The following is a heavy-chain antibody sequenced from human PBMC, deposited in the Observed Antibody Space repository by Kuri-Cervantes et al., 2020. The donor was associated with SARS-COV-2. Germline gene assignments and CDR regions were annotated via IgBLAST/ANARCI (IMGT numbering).Heavy chain of an antibody. CDR3: ARDSIGDYDYVWGSYRPTYYMDV. CDR2: INPNSGGT. V-gene: IGHV1-2*02. CDR1: GDNFIAYY. D-gene: IGHD3-16*02. J-gene: IGHJ6*03. Sequence: ASVKVSCKSSGDNFIAYYVHWVRQAPGQGLEWMGWINPNSGGTKYAQKFQGRVTMTRDTSISTAYMELSRLRSDDTAVYYCARDSIGDYDYVWGSYRPTYYMDVWGKGTTVTVSS.